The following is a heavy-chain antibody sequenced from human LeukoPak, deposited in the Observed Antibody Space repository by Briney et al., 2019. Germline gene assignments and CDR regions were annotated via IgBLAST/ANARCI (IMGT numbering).Heavy chain of an antibody. D-gene: IGHD2-21*02. V-gene: IGHV4-31*03. CDR2: IYYSGST. Sequence: SQTLSLTCTVSGGSISSGGYYWSWIRQHPGKGLEWIGYIYYSGSTYYNPSLKSRVTISVDTSKNQFSLNLSSVTAADTAVFYCARVDCGGDCYRRFEPWGQGTLVTVSS. CDR3: ARVDCGGDCYRRFEP. J-gene: IGHJ5*02. CDR1: GGSISSGGYY.